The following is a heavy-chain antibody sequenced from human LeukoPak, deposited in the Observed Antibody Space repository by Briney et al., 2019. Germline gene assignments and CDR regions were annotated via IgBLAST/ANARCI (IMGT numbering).Heavy chain of an antibody. CDR1: GFIFSNYW. D-gene: IGHD5-12*01. Sequence: GGSLRLSCTASGFIFSNYWMTWVRQAPGKGLEWVSQINQDGSKEYYIDSVKARFSISRDNARNSLSLQMNSLRAEDTAVYYCVRDGGVSGYDLLDYWGQGTLVTVSS. CDR3: VRDGGVSGYDLLDY. CDR2: INQDGSKE. V-gene: IGHV3-7*01. J-gene: IGHJ4*02.